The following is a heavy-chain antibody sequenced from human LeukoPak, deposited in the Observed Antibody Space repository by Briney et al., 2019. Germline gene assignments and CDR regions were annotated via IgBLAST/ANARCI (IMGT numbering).Heavy chain of an antibody. V-gene: IGHV3-9*01. CDR1: GFTFDDYA. J-gene: IGHJ5*02. CDR3: ARDGYCTGGRCFSDNWFDP. Sequence: GGSLRLSCAASGFTFDDYAMHWVRQAPGKGLEWVSGISWNSGSIGYADSVKGRFTISRDNAKNSLYLQMNSLRAEDTAVYYCARDGYCTGGRCFSDNWFDPWGQGTLVTVSS. CDR2: ISWNSGSI. D-gene: IGHD2-15*01.